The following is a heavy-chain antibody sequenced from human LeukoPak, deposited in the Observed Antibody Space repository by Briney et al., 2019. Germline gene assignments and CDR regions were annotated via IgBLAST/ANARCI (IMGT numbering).Heavy chain of an antibody. CDR3: AKDDYGGNSGMDY. CDR1: GFTFSSYG. J-gene: IGHJ4*02. Sequence: PGRSLRLSCAASGFTFSSYGMHWVRQAPDKGLEWVAVIWYDGNNKYYADSVKGRFTISRDNSKNTLYLQMNSLRAEDTAVYYCAKDDYGGNSGMDYWGQGTLVTVSS. V-gene: IGHV3-33*06. CDR2: IWYDGNNK. D-gene: IGHD4-23*01.